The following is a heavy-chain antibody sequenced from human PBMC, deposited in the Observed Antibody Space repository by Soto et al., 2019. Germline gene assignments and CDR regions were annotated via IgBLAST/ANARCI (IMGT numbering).Heavy chain of an antibody. CDR1: GYSVSSSDYY. CDR2: MLYSGLT. J-gene: IGHJ6*02. V-gene: IGHV4-39*01. CDR3: APLSVSLSGPYGIHV. Sequence: PSETLSLTCSVSGYSVSSSDYYWAWIRHPPGKGPEWIGSMLYSGLTYYNPSLKSRVTLSVDTSKNQFSVRLNSVTASDTAVYYCAPLSVSLSGPYGIHVWGQGTTVTVSS. D-gene: IGHD2-15*01.